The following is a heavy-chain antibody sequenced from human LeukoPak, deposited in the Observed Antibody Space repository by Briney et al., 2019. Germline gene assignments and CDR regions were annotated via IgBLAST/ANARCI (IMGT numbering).Heavy chain of an antibody. V-gene: IGHV3-64*01. J-gene: IGHJ4*02. CDR2: ITSNGGRT. CDR3: ARGAASGGYDY. D-gene: IGHD3-10*01. Sequence: GGSLRLSCAASGFIFSDYDVHWVRQAPGKGLEIVSAITSNGGRTFYANSVKGRFTISRDNSKNALYLQMDSLRADDMAVYYCARGAASGGYDYWGQGALVTVSS. CDR1: GFIFSDYD.